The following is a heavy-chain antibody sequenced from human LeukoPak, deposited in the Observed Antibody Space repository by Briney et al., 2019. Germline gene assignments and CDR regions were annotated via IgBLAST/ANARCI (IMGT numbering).Heavy chain of an antibody. Sequence: ASVKVSCKASGYTFTSYDINWVRQATGQGLEWMGWMNPNSGNTGYAQKFQGRVTITRNTSISTAYMELSSLRSVDTAVYYCARGLYCSGGSCYLYYFDYWGQGTLVTVSS. CDR3: ARGLYCSGGSCYLYYFDY. J-gene: IGHJ4*02. V-gene: IGHV1-8*03. CDR2: MNPNSGNT. D-gene: IGHD2-15*01. CDR1: GYTFTSYD.